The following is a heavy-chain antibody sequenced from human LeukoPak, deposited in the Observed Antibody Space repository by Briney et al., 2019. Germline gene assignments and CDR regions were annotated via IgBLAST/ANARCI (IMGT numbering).Heavy chain of an antibody. CDR3: AVCSVTGRAFDI. Sequence: SETLSLTCTVSRGSISSSSYYWGWIRQPPGKGLEWIGRIYTSGSTNYNPSLKSRVTVSVDTSKNHFSLKLSSVTAADTAVYYCAVCSVTGRAFDIWGQGTMVTVSS. V-gene: IGHV4-39*07. J-gene: IGHJ3*02. D-gene: IGHD3-10*02. CDR1: RGSISSSSYY. CDR2: IYTSGST.